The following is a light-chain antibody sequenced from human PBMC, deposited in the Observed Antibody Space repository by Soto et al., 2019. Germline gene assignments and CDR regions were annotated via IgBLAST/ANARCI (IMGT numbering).Light chain of an antibody. CDR2: DAS. CDR3: QQYNSYSLFT. J-gene: IGKJ3*01. Sequence: DIPMTQSPSTLSASVGDRVTITCRASQSISSWLAWYQQKPGKAPKLLIYDASSLESGVPSRFSGSGSGTEFTLAISSLQPDGFATYYCQQYNSYSLFTFGPGTKVDIK. CDR1: QSISSW. V-gene: IGKV1-5*01.